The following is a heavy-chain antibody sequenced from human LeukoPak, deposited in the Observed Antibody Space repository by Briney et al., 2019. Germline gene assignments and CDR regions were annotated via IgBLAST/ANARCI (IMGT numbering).Heavy chain of an antibody. CDR2: MNPNSGNT. Sequence: GASVKVSCKASGYTFTSYDINWVRQATGQGLEWMGWMNPNSGNTGYAQKFQGRVTMTRNTSISTAYMELSSLRSEDTAVYYCARGYRERWLRHFEYYYYYMDVWGKGTTVTISS. CDR1: GYTFTSYD. D-gene: IGHD5-12*01. V-gene: IGHV1-8*01. CDR3: ARGYRERWLRHFEYYYYYMDV. J-gene: IGHJ6*03.